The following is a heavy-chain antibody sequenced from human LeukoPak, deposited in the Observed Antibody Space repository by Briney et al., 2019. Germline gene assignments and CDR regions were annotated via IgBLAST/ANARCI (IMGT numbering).Heavy chain of an antibody. CDR3: AKVALKYADYYYGMDV. CDR2: ISWNSGSI. V-gene: IGHV3-9*01. J-gene: IGHJ6*02. CDR1: GFTFDDYA. Sequence: PGRSLRLSCAASGFTFDDYAMHWVRQAPGKGLEWVSGISWNSGSIGYADSVKGRFTLSRDNAKNSLYLQMNSLRAEDTALYYCAKVALKYADYYYGMDVWGQGTTVTVSS.